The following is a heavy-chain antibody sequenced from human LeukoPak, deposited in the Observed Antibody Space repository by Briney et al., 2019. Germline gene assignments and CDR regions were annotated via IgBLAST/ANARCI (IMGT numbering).Heavy chain of an antibody. Sequence: GGSLRLSCAASGFTFSKSWMSWVHQAPGKGLEWVANMNEDGSERDYVDSVKGRFTISRDNARKSLYLQMSSLRAEDTAVYYCATYTHWVAGDAWGQWTTVTVSS. J-gene: IGHJ6*02. CDR2: MNEDGSER. CDR3: ATYTHWVAGDA. D-gene: IGHD3-16*01. V-gene: IGHV3-7*01. CDR1: GFTFSKSW.